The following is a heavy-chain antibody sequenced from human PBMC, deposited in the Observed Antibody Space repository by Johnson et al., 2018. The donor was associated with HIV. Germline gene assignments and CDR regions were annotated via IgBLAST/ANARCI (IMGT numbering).Heavy chain of an antibody. V-gene: IGHV3-30*19. CDR2: ISYDGSNK. CDR3: ARTRQGAFDI. CDR1: GFTFSSYG. J-gene: IGHJ3*02. Sequence: QVQLVESVGGVVQPGGSLRLSCAASGFTFSSYGMHWVRQAPGKGLEWVAVISYDGSNKYYEDSVKGRFTISRDNSKNTLYLQMNSLRPQDTAVYYCARTRQGAFDIWGQGTMVTVSS.